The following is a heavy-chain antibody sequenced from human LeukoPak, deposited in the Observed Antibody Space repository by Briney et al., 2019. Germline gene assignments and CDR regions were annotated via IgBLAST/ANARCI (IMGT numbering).Heavy chain of an antibody. CDR2: IYYSGST. CDR3: ARHSLPNYYDSSGYAFDI. V-gene: IGHV4-39*01. D-gene: IGHD3-22*01. Sequence: SETLSLTCTVSGGSISSSSYYWGWIRQPPGKGLEWIGSIYYSGSTYYNPSLKSRVTISVDTSKNQFSLKLSSVTAADTAVYYCARHSLPNYYDSSGYAFDIWGQGTMVTVSS. CDR1: GGSISSSSYY. J-gene: IGHJ3*02.